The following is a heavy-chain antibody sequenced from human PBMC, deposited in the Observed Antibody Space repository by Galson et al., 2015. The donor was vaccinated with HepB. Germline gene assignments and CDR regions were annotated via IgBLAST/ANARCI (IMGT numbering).Heavy chain of an antibody. V-gene: IGHV1-69*04. CDR2: IIPILGIA. CDR3: ARGYCSGGSCYSAKQYYYYGMDV. Sequence: SVKVSCKASGGTFSSYAISWVRQAPGQGLEWMGRIIPILGIANYAQKFQGRVTITADKSTSTAYMELSSLRSEDTAVYYCARGYCSGGSCYSAKQYYYYGMDVWGQGTTVTVSS. CDR1: GGTFSSYA. D-gene: IGHD2-15*01. J-gene: IGHJ6*02.